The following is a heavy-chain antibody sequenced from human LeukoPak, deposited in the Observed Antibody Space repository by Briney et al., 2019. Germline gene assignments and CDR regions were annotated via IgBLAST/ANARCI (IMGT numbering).Heavy chain of an antibody. CDR2: IRYDGDIK. D-gene: IGHD6-13*01. CDR1: GFTFTSHG. V-gene: IGHV3-30*02. CDR3: AKGEGWQQPYYYYMDV. Sequence: GGSLRLSCVVSGFTFTSHGMHCIRQAPGKGLEWVAFIRYDGDIKYYADSVKGRFTISRDNSKNTLYLQMNSLTAEDTAVYYCAKGEGWQQPYYYYMDVWGKGTTVTISS. J-gene: IGHJ6*03.